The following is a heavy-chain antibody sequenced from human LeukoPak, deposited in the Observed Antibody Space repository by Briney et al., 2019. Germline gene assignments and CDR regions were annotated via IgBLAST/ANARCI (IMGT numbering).Heavy chain of an antibody. CDR2: IYYSGST. CDR3: ARGVLYSSSLFFDY. V-gene: IGHV4-59*01. J-gene: IGHJ4*02. Sequence: ASETLSLTCTVSGGSISSYYWSWIRQPPGKGLEWIGYIYYSGSTNYNPSLKSRVTISVDTSKNQFSLKLSSVTAADTAVYYCARGVLYSSSLFFDYWGQGTLVTVSS. D-gene: IGHD6-6*01. CDR1: GGSISSYY.